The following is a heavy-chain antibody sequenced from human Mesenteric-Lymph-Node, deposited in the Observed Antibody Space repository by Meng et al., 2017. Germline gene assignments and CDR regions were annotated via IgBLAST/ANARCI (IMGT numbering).Heavy chain of an antibody. Sequence: SETLSLTCTVSGVSISSYYWSWIRQPPGKGLEWIGNIYYSGTTNYNPSLKSRVTISLDTSKNQFSLKLSSVTAADTAVYYCARVLGSSGWYSYFDYWGQGTLVTVSS. D-gene: IGHD6-19*01. J-gene: IGHJ4*02. CDR3: ARVLGSSGWYSYFDY. CDR2: IYYSGTT. CDR1: GVSISSYY. V-gene: IGHV4-59*01.